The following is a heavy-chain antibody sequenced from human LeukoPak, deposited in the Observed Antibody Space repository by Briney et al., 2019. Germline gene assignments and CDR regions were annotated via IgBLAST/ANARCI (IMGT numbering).Heavy chain of an antibody. J-gene: IGHJ4*02. CDR3: AKAGEDYVWGSYDY. V-gene: IGHV3-23*01. CDR1: GFAFSSYA. CDR2: ISGSGGST. D-gene: IGHD3-16*01. Sequence: GSLRLSCAASGFAFSSYAMSWVRQAPGKGLEWVSAISGSGGSTYYADSVKGRFTISRDNSKNTLYLQMNSLRAEDTAVYYCAKAGEDYVWGSYDYWGQGTLVTVSS.